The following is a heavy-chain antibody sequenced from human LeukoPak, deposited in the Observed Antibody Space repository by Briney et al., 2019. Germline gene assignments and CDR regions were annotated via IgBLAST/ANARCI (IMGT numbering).Heavy chain of an antibody. J-gene: IGHJ5*02. CDR2: INHSGST. V-gene: IGHV4-34*01. D-gene: IGHD2-21*01. CDR3: ARDLYYGTRNWFDP. CDR1: GGSFSGYY. Sequence: KPSETLSLTCAVYGGSFSGYYWSWIRQPPGKGLEWIGEINHSGSTNYNPSLKSRVTISVDTSKNQFSLKLSSVTAADTAVYYCARDLYYGTRNWFDPWGQGTLVTVSS.